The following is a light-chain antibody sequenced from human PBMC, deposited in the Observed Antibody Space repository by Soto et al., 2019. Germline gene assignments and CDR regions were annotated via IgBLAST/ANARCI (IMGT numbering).Light chain of an antibody. Sequence: IQRTQSPSSLSASVGDRVNITCQASQDISNYLNWYQLKPGKAPKLLIYDASNLETGVPSRFSGSGSATDFIFTISSLQAEDIATYSCQQYDTLPITFGQGTRLEIK. CDR3: QQYDTLPIT. J-gene: IGKJ5*01. CDR1: QDISNY. V-gene: IGKV1-33*01. CDR2: DAS.